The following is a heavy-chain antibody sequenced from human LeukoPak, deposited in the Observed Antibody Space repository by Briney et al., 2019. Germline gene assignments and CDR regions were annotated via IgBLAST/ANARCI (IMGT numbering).Heavy chain of an antibody. CDR3: ARGGVYGYMDV. J-gene: IGHJ6*03. V-gene: IGHV4-38-2*02. Sequence: PSETLSLTCTVSGYSISSDYYWGWIRQPPGKGLEWIGEINHSGSTNYNPSLKSRVTISVDTSKNQFSLKLSSVTAADTAVYYCARGGVYGYMDVWGKGTTVTVSS. D-gene: IGHD4-17*01. CDR2: INHSGST. CDR1: GYSISSDYY.